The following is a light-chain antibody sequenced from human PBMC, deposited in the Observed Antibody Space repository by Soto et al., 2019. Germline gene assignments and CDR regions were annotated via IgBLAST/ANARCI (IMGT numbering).Light chain of an antibody. V-gene: IGLV1-44*01. CDR3: AAWDGSLNGVV. CDR2: SNN. CDR1: SSNIGSYT. Sequence: QSVLSQPPSASGTPGQRVTISCSGSSSNIGSYTVNWYQQLPGTAPKLLIYSNNQPPSGVPDRFSVSKSGTSASLAISGLQSEDETDYYCAAWDGSLNGVVFGGGTKLTVL. J-gene: IGLJ2*01.